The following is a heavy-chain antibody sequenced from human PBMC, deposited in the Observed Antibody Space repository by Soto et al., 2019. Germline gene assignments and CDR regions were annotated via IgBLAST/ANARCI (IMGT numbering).Heavy chain of an antibody. V-gene: IGHV4-31*03. Sequence: QVQLQESGPGLVKPSQTLSLTCTVSGGSITSGDYYWSWIRQHPGNGLKWIRYIYYRGSTYYNPSLKSRDTISVDTSKNQFSLKLSSVTAADTAVYYCARWWSGSRQGFDPWGQGTLVTVSS. CDR3: ARWWSGSRQGFDP. CDR1: GGSITSGDYY. D-gene: IGHD3-3*01. J-gene: IGHJ5*02. CDR2: IYYRGST.